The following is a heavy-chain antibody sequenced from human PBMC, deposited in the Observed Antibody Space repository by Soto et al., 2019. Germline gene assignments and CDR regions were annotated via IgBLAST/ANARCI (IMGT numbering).Heavy chain of an antibody. D-gene: IGHD3-10*02. CDR2: IYHSGST. Sequence: PSETLSLTCAVCGGSISSSNCWSWVRQPPGKGLEWIGEIYHSGSTNYNPSLKSRVTISVEKSKNQFSLELRSGTAADTAVYYCQSLEKWSGIDDWGQGTLVTVSS. J-gene: IGHJ4*02. CDR1: GGSISSSNC. CDR3: QSLEKWSGIDD. V-gene: IGHV4-4*02.